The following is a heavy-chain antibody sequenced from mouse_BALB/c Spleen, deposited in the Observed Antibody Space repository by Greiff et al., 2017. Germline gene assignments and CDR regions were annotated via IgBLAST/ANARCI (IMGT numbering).Heavy chain of an antibody. CDR1: GFTFSDYY. CDR2: ISDGGSYT. V-gene: IGHV5-4*02. J-gene: IGHJ3*02. Sequence: EVQVVESGGGLVKPGGSLKLSCAASGFTFSDYYMYWVRQTPEKRLEWVATISDGGSYTYYPDSVKGRFTISRDNAKNNLYLQMSSLKSEDTAMYYCARDVAGWGQGTLVTVSA. CDR3: ARDVAG.